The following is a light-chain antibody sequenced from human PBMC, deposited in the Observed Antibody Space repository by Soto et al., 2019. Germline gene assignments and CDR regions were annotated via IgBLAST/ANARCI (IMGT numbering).Light chain of an antibody. CDR3: QQSYNTPFT. J-gene: IGKJ3*01. CDR1: QSISSY. CDR2: AAS. V-gene: IGKV1-39*01. Sequence: DIQMTQSPSSLSASVGDRVTITCRASQSISSYLNWYQQKPGKAPKLLIYAASSLQSGVPSRFSGSGSGTDSTLTISSLQPEDFATYYCQQSYNTPFTFGPGTKVDIK.